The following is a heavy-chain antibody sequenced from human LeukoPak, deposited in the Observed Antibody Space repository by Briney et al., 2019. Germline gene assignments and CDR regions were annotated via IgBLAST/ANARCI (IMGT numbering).Heavy chain of an antibody. CDR2: IYYSGST. D-gene: IGHD3-3*01. CDR1: GGSISSYY. CDR3: AREGYDFWSGHLPLDV. Sequence: SETLSLTCTVSGGSISSYYWSWIRQPPGKGLEWIGYIYYSGSTNYNPSLKRRVTISVDTSKNQFSLKLSSVTAADTAVYYCAREGYDFWSGHLPLDVWGQGTTVTVSS. V-gene: IGHV4-59*01. J-gene: IGHJ6*02.